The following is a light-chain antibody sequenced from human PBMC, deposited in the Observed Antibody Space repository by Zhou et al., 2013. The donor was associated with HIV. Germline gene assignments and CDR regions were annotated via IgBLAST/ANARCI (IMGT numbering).Light chain of an antibody. CDR1: QGMSIY. CDR3: QQANSFPIT. CDR2: SAG. Sequence: DIQLTQSPSSLSASVGDRVTITCRVTQGMSIYLNWYRQKPGKVPEVVKPGKVPKVVMYSAGNLQSGVPSRFRGSGSGTDFTLTISSLQPEDFATYYCQQANSFPITFGQGTRLEIK. V-gene: IGKV1-27*01. J-gene: IGKJ5*01.